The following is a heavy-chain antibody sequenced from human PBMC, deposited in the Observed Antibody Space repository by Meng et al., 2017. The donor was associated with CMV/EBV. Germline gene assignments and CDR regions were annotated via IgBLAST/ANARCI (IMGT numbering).Heavy chain of an antibody. CDR2: TYPGDSDT. CDR1: GYSFTSYW. V-gene: IGHV5-51*01. J-gene: IGHJ4*02. Sequence: KVSCKGSGYSFTSYWIGWVRQMPGKGLEWMGITYPGDSDTRYSPSFQGQVTISADKSISTAYLQWSSLKASDTAMYYCARRGLEWPRDPNYYFDYWGQGTLVTVSS. D-gene: IGHD1-1*01. CDR3: ARRGLEWPRDPNYYFDY.